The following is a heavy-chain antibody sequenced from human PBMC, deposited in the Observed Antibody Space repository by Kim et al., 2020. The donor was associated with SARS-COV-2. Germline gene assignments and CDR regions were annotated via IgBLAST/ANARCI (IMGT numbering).Heavy chain of an antibody. J-gene: IGHJ4*02. CDR2: ISSSSSYI. CDR3: ARDLQYYYDSSGYYQPGY. CDR1: GFTFSSYS. Sequence: GGSLRLSCAASGFTFSSYSMNWVRQAPGKGLEWVSSISSSSSYIYYADSVKGRFTISRDNAKNSLYLQMNSLRAEDTAVYYCARDLQYYYDSSGYYQPGYWGQGTLVTVSS. D-gene: IGHD3-22*01. V-gene: IGHV3-21*01.